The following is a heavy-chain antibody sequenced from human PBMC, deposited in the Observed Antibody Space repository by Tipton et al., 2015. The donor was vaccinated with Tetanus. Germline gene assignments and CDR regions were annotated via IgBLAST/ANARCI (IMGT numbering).Heavy chain of an antibody. D-gene: IGHD5-24*01. J-gene: IGHJ4*01. CDR3: GRGTDAYKSGNY. CDR2: IYYSGST. V-gene: IGHV4-39*07. CDR1: GGSISSSSFY. Sequence: TLSLTCTVSGGSISSSSFYWGWIRQPPGKELEWIGSIYYSGSTYYNPSLKSRVTISVDTSKNQFSLKLSSVTAADSALYFCGRGTDAYKSGNYWGQGTLVTVSS.